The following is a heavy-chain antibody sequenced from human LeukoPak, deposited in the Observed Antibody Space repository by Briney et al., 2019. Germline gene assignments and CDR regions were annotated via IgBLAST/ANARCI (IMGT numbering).Heavy chain of an antibody. V-gene: IGHV4-59*01. CDR2: ISYSGNT. J-gene: IGHJ6*03. CDR1: GGSKNPYY. CDR3: ARGGYYYMDV. Sequence: SETLSLTCTVSGGSKNPYYWSWIRQPPGKGLEWLAYISYSGNTKYNPSLKSRVIISVDTSKNHFSLKLSSVTAADTAVYYCARGGYYYMDVWGKGTTVTVSS.